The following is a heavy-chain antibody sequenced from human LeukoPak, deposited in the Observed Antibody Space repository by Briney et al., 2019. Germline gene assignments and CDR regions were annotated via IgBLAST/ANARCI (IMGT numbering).Heavy chain of an antibody. CDR3: AKERRPGYSYGYVDY. D-gene: IGHD5-18*01. CDR2: ISGSGGST. Sequence: PGGSLRLSCAASGFTFSSYAMSWVRQAPGKGLEWASAISGSGGSTYYADSVKGRFTISRDNSKNTLYLQMNSLRAEDTAVYYCAKERRPGYSYGYVDYWGQGTLVTVSS. CDR1: GFTFSSYA. V-gene: IGHV3-23*01. J-gene: IGHJ4*02.